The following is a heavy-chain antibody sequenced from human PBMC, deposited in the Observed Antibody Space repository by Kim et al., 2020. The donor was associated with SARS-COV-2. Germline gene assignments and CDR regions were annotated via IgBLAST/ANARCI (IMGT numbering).Heavy chain of an antibody. CDR1: GFTFTGYY. CDR3: AAGISDWFDP. Sequence: ASVKVSCKTSGFTFTGYYMHLVRQAPGQGLEWMGRINLNSGGTNYALKFQGRVTMTRDTSISTAYMELSRLRSDDTAVYYCAAGISDWFDPWGQGTLVTVSS. CDR2: INLNSGGT. D-gene: IGHD3-10*01. J-gene: IGHJ5*02. V-gene: IGHV1-2*06.